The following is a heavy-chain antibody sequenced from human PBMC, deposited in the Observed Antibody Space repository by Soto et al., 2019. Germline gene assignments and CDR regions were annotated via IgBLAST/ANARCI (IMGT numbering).Heavy chain of an antibody. CDR3: AKDDIVVVTATPYYFDY. Sequence: TGGSLRLSCAASGFTFNNYVMNWVRQTPGKGLEWVSAVSGSGGGTNYADSVKGRFTSSRDYSKNTLYLQMNSLRAEDTAVYYCAKDDIVVVTATPYYFDYWGQGTLVTVSS. V-gene: IGHV3-23*01. J-gene: IGHJ4*02. D-gene: IGHD2-21*02. CDR1: GFTFNNYV. CDR2: VSGSGGGT.